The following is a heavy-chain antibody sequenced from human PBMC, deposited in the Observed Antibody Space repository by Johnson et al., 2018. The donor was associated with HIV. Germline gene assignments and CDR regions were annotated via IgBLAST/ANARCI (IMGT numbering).Heavy chain of an antibody. V-gene: IGHV3-30-3*01. D-gene: IGHD5-24*01. Sequence: QVQLVESGGGVVQPGRSLRLSCAASGFTFSRYAMHWVRQAPGKGLEWVAVISYDGSNKYYADSVKGRFTISRDNSKNTLFLQMNSLRAEDTAVFYCARDGDEFGDGYNPTEIWGQGTMVTVSS. CDR1: GFTFSRYA. J-gene: IGHJ3*02. CDR3: ARDGDEFGDGYNPTEI. CDR2: ISYDGSNK.